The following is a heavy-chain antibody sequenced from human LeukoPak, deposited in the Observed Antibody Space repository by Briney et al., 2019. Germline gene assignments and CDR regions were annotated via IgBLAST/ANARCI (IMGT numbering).Heavy chain of an antibody. CDR2: IKEDGSDK. V-gene: IGHV3-7*01. D-gene: IGHD1-14*01. CDR1: GFTFSDHW. J-gene: IGHJ2*01. Sequence: GRSLRLSCGASGFTFSDHWMSWVRQAPGKGLEWVANIKEDGSDKNYVDSVKGRFTISRDNGKKSLFLYMSSLRVEDTALYCARDRNRDSSIWHLDLWGRGTLVTVSS. CDR3: ARDRNRDSSIWHLDL.